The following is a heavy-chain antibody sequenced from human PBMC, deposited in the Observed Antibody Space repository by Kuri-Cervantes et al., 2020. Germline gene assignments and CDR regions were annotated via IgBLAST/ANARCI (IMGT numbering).Heavy chain of an antibody. CDR3: ARDAGVGARYYDY. CDR1: GFTVSSNY. Sequence: GESRRSSGAASGFTVSSNYMTWVRQAPGKGLEWVTVLYSGGTTYYADSVKGRFTISRDNSKNTLYLQLNSLRAEDTAVYYCARDAGVGARYYDYWGQGTLVTVSS. D-gene: IGHD1-26*01. CDR2: LYSGGTT. J-gene: IGHJ4*02. V-gene: IGHV3-53*01.